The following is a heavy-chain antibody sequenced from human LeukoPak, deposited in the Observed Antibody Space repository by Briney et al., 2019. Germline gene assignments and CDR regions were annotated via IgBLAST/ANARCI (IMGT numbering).Heavy chain of an antibody. V-gene: IGHV4-4*07. CDR3: ARGGYCSSTSCYGATYYFDY. CDR1: GGSISSYY. CDR2: IYTSGST. Sequence: PSETLSLTCTVSGGSISSYYWSWIRQPAGKGLEWIGRIYTSGSTNYNPSLKSRVTMSVDTSKNQFSLKLSSVTAADTAVYYCARGGYCSSTSCYGATYYFDYWGQGTLVTVSS. D-gene: IGHD2-2*01. J-gene: IGHJ4*02.